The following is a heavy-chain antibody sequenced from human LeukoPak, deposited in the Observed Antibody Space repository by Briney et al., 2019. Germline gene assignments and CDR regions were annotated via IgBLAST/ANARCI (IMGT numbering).Heavy chain of an antibody. Sequence: GGSLRLSCAASGFTFSSNAMHWVRQAPGKGLEYVSAISSNGGTTYYTDSVKDRFTISRDNSKNTLYLQMSSLRAEDTAVYYCVRASYSSGWYGDCWGQGTLVTVSS. J-gene: IGHJ4*02. D-gene: IGHD6-19*01. CDR2: ISSNGGTT. CDR3: VRASYSSGWYGDC. V-gene: IGHV3-64D*06. CDR1: GFTFSSNA.